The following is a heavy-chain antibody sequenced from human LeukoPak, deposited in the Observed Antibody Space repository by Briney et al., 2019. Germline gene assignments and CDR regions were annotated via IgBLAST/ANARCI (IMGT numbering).Heavy chain of an antibody. CDR1: GGSISSYY. J-gene: IGHJ4*02. D-gene: IGHD5-12*01. V-gene: IGHV4-59*01. CDR3: ARLGLRSAGYSGYDWGYYFDY. CDR2: ISYSGIT. Sequence: PSETLSLTCTVSGGSISSYYWSWIRQPPGKGLEWIGYISYSGITDYNPSLKSRVTISVDTSKNQFSLKLSSVTAADTAVYYCARLGLRSAGYSGYDWGYYFDYWGQGTLVTVSS.